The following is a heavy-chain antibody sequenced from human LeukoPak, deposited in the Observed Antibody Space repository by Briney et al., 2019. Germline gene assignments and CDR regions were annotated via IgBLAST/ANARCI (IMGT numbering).Heavy chain of an antibody. Sequence: SVTLSLTCAVYGGSFSGYYWSWIRQPPGKGLEWIGEINHSGSTNYNPSLKSRVTISVDTSKNQFSPKLSSVTAADTAVYYCARGRWLLRGPWFDPWGQGTLVTVSS. CDR1: GGSFSGYY. CDR3: ARGRWLLRGPWFDP. D-gene: IGHD3-22*01. V-gene: IGHV4-34*01. J-gene: IGHJ5*02. CDR2: INHSGST.